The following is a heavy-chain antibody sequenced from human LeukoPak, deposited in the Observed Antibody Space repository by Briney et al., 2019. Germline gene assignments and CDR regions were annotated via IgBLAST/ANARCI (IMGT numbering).Heavy chain of an antibody. Sequence: GGSLRLSHAAPGFSSYALSWVRQAPGRGLGWVAGISASGESTYYADSVKGRFTISRDNSKNTLYLQMNSLRAEDTAVYYCAKERDRGVEVADDFDFWGQGTLVTVSS. CDR1: GFSSYA. V-gene: IGHV3-23*01. CDR3: AKERDRGVEVADDFDF. J-gene: IGHJ4*02. CDR2: ISASGEST. D-gene: IGHD6-19*01.